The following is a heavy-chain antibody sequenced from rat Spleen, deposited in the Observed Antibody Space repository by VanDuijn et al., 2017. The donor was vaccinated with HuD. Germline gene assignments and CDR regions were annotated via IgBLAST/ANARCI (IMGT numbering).Heavy chain of an antibody. CDR3: ARGGNGPKDYYFDY. D-gene: IGHD1-11*01. Sequence: QVQLKESGPGLVQPSQTLSLTCTVSGFSLISYSVSWVRQPPGKGLEWMGGIWGDGSTNYNSALKYRLNISRDTSKSQVFLKMNSLQNEDIAIYYCARGGNGPKDYYFDYWGQGVMVTVSS. V-gene: IGHV2-13*01. J-gene: IGHJ2*01. CDR1: GFSLISYS. CDR2: IWGDGST.